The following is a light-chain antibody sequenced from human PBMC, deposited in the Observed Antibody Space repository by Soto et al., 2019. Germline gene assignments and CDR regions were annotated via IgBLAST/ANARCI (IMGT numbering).Light chain of an antibody. CDR2: SNN. J-gene: IGLJ3*02. V-gene: IGLV1-44*01. CDR3: AAWDDSLNGWV. CDR1: SSNIGSNT. Sequence: QSVLTQPPSASGTPGQRVTISCSGSSSNIGSNTVNWYQLLPGTAPKVLIYSNNQRPSGVPDRFSGSKSGTSASLAISGLQSEDEAEYYCAAWDDSLNGWVFGGGTKLTVL.